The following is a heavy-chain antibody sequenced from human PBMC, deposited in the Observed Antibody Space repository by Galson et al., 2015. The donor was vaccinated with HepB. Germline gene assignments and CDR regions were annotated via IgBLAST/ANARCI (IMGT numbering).Heavy chain of an antibody. D-gene: IGHD2-15*01. V-gene: IGHV4-59*08. CDR2: IDHSGTA. J-gene: IGHJ4*02. CDR3: ADYLAGMGGRSY. Sequence: SETLSLTCSVSGGSINSDHWSWIRQPPGKGLEWIAYIDHSGTAKYNPSLGSRVTISVDTSRNQFYLNLNSVTAADTAVYYCADYLAGMGGRSYWGQGTLVTVSS. CDR1: GGSINSDH.